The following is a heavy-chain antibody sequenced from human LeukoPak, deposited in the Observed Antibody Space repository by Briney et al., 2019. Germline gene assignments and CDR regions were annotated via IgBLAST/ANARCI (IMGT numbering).Heavy chain of an antibody. J-gene: IGHJ4*02. D-gene: IGHD6-13*01. CDR1: GFTFSSYA. V-gene: IGHV3-23*01. CDR3: ARPAYGGSSWIDY. CDR2: ISGSDGST. Sequence: GGSLRLSCAASGFTFSSYAMSWVRQAPGKGLEWASSISGSDGSTYDADSVKGRFSISRDNSKNMLYLQMNSLRAEDTAVYYCARPAYGGSSWIDYWGQGTLVTVSS.